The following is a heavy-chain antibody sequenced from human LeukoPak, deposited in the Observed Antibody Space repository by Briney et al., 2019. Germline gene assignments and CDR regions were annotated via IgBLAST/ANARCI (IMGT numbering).Heavy chain of an antibody. CDR3: AAVSGHYTLLDA. J-gene: IGHJ5*02. D-gene: IGHD4-11*01. CDR1: GYTLNDIS. Sequence: ASVKVPCKISGYTLNDISVHWVRQPPGKGLEWMGGVDPDDGQRVYAQRFQGRVTMTEDTSTNTAHMELSRLRSEDTAVYFCAAVSGHYTLLDAWGQGALVTVST. CDR2: VDPDDGQR. V-gene: IGHV1-24*01.